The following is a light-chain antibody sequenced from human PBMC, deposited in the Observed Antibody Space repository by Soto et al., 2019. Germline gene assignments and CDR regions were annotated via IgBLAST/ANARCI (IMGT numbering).Light chain of an antibody. Sequence: ALTQPASVSGSPGQSITISCTGTSSDVGGYNYVSWYQQLPGKAPKLMIYDLSNRPSGVSNRFSGSKSGNTASLTISGLQAEDEADYYCSSYTSSSTYVFGTGTKLTVL. CDR2: DLS. CDR1: SSDVGGYNY. V-gene: IGLV2-14*01. CDR3: SSYTSSSTYV. J-gene: IGLJ1*01.